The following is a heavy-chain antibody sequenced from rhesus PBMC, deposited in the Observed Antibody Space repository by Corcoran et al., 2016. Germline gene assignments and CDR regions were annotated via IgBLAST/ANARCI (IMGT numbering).Heavy chain of an antibody. Sequence: QVQLQESGPGLVKPSETLSLTCAVSGGSVNSIYWSWVRQSPGKGLEWIGCMDGGSRHSYYNPSLKSRVTISIDMSKNHFSLKVNSVTAADTAVYYCARYKPIVGTTYFDYWGQGVLVTVSS. CDR1: GGSVNSIY. J-gene: IGHJ4*01. D-gene: IGHD1-14*01. CDR3: ARYKPIVGTTYFDY. V-gene: IGHV4-160*01. CDR2: MDGGSRHS.